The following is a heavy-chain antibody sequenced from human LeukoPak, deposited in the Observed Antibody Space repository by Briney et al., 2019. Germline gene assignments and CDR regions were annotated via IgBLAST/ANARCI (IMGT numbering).Heavy chain of an antibody. V-gene: IGHV4-4*07. CDR2: IYTSGST. CDR1: GGSISIYY. J-gene: IGHJ5*02. CDR3: ARDPHIVVVPAASGWFDP. Sequence: PSETLSLTCTVSGGSISIYYWSWIRQPAGKGREWIGRIYTSGSTNYNPSLKSRVTMSVGTSKNQFSLKLSSVTAEDTAVYYCARDPHIVVVPAASGWFDPWGQGTLVTVSS. D-gene: IGHD2-2*01.